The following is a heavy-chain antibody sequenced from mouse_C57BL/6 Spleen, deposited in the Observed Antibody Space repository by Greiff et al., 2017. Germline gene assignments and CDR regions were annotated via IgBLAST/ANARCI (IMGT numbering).Heavy chain of an antibody. CDR2: IYPSDSET. CDR3: ARGATNYYAMDY. CDR1: GYTFTSYW. D-gene: IGHD6-1*01. V-gene: IGHV1-61*01. Sequence: QQSGAELVRPGSSVKLSCKASGYTFTSYWMDWVKQRPGQGLEWIGNIYPSDSETHYNQKFKDKATLTVDKSSSTAYMQLSSLTSEDSAVYYCARGATNYYAMDYWGQGTSVTVSS. J-gene: IGHJ4*01.